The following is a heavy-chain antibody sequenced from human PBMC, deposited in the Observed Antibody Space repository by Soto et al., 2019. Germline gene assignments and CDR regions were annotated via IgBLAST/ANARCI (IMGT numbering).Heavy chain of an antibody. CDR2: ISGSGGST. CDR1: GFTFSSYA. V-gene: IGHV3-23*01. Sequence: GGSLRLSCAASGFTFSSYAMSWVRQAQGKGLEWVSAISGSGGSTYYADSVKGRFTIARDNSKNTLYLQMNSLRAEDTAVYYCAKNLGYYDSSGYPLIGYGMDVWGQGTTVTVSS. J-gene: IGHJ6*02. D-gene: IGHD3-22*01. CDR3: AKNLGYYDSSGYPLIGYGMDV.